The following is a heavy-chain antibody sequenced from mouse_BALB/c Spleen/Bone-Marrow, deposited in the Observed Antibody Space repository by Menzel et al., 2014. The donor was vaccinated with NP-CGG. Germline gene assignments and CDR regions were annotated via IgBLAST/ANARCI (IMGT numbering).Heavy chain of an antibody. CDR1: GFNIKDTY. D-gene: IGHD1-1*01. CDR3: ASYYYGSSRFAY. Sequence: EVQLVESVAELVKPGASVKLSCTASGFNIKDTYMHWVKQRPEQGLEWIGRIDPANGNTKYDPKFQGKATITADTSSNTAYLQLSSLTSEDTAVYYCASYYYGSSRFAYWGQGTLVTVSA. CDR2: IDPANGNT. V-gene: IGHV14-3*02. J-gene: IGHJ3*01.